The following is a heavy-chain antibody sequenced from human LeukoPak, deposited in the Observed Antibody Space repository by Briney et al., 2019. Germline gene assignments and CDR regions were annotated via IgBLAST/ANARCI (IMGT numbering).Heavy chain of an antibody. CDR3: ARGYDGDVFYYYYYMDV. J-gene: IGHJ6*03. Sequence: PSETLCLTCAVYGGSFSGYSWSWIRQPPGKGLGWIGEINHSGSTTYNPSPKSRVTTSVDPSKNQFSLKLSSVTAAAAAVHYCARGYDGDVFYYYYYMDVWGKGTTVTVSS. CDR1: GGSFSGYS. V-gene: IGHV4-34*01. D-gene: IGHD4-17*01. CDR2: INHSGST.